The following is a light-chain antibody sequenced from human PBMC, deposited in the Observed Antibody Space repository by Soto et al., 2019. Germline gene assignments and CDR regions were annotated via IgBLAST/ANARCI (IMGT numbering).Light chain of an antibody. CDR2: DTS. Sequence: EIVLTQSPGTLSLSPGERATLSCRASQSLPNSFIAWYQQKPGQAPRLLIYDTSSRATGIPDRFSGSGSGTDFTLTISRLEPVDSAVYYCQQYGSSPTTFGQGTKVDIK. V-gene: IGKV3-20*01. J-gene: IGKJ1*01. CDR1: QSLPNSF. CDR3: QQYGSSPTT.